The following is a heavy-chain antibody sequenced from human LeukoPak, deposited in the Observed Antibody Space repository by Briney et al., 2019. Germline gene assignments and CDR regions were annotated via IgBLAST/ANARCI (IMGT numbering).Heavy chain of an antibody. CDR1: GFTFNSYG. V-gene: IGHV3-30*02. D-gene: IGHD6-25*01. CDR3: AKSGKYSSGNPLDWFDP. Sequence: GGSLRLSCAASGFTFNSYGMHWFRQAPGKGLEWVAFIRYDGSNRYYADSVKGRFTISRDNSKNTLYLQMNSLRGEDTAVYYCAKSGKYSSGNPLDWFDPWGQGTPVTVSS. CDR2: IRYDGSNR. J-gene: IGHJ5*02.